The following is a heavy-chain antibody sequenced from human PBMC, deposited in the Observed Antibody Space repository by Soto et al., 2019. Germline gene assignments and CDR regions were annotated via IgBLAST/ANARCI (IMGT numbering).Heavy chain of an antibody. CDR1: GGSISSSHW. CDR2: IYHSGST. CDR3: ASSGGGEDY. V-gene: IGHV4-4*02. D-gene: IGHD3-16*01. Sequence: QVQLQESGPGLVKPSGTLSLSCAVSGGSISSSHWWTWVRQPPGKGLEWIGEIYHSGSTNYNPSLKSRVPISGDTSRNQFSLNLSSVPAADTAVYYCASSGGGEDYWGQGILVTVSS. J-gene: IGHJ4*02.